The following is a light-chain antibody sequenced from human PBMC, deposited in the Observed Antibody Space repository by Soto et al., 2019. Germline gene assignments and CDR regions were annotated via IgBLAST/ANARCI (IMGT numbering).Light chain of an antibody. CDR1: QSVRSD. V-gene: IGKV3-15*01. CDR3: QQYNSYSPLT. J-gene: IGKJ4*01. CDR2: DAS. Sequence: EIVMTQSPATLSVSPGDRVTLSCRASQSVRSDLAWYQQKPGQAPRLLIYDASTRATGIPARFSGSGYGTEFTLTISSLQPDDYATYYCQQYNSYSPLTFGGGTKVDIK.